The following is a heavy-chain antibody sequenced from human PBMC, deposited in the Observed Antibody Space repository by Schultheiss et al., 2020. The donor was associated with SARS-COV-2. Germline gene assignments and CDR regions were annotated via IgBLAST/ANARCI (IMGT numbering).Heavy chain of an antibody. V-gene: IGHV4-59*08. CDR3: ARSPEPSGSSDY. CDR2: IYYSGNT. CDR1: GGSISSYY. Sequence: SETLSLTCTVSGGSISSYYWSWIRQPPGKGLEWIGYIYYSGNTNYNPSVKSRVTISVDTSKNQFSLKLSSVTAADTAVYYCARSPEPSGSSDYWGQGTLVTVSS. D-gene: IGHD1-26*01. J-gene: IGHJ4*02.